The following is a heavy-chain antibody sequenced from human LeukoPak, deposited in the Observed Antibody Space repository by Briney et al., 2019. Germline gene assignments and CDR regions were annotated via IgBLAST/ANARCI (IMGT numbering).Heavy chain of an antibody. CDR2: IHSDGRIT. J-gene: IGHJ4*02. D-gene: IGHD5-24*01. CDR1: GFTFYNYW. CDR3: ARAQDTYNSLYFDY. Sequence: GGSLRLSCAGSGFTFYNYWMHWVRQAPGKGLVWVSRIHSDGRITTYADSVKGRFTISKDSARNTLYLQMNTLRVEDTAVYYCARAQDTYNSLYFDYWGQGALVTVSS. V-gene: IGHV3-74*01.